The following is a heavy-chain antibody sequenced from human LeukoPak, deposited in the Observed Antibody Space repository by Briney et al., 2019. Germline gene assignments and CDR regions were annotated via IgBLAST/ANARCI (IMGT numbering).Heavy chain of an antibody. J-gene: IGHJ5*02. Sequence: SETLSLTCAVSGGSISSGGYSWSWIRQPPGKGLEWIGYIYHSGSTYYNPSLKSRVTISVDRSKNQFSLKLSSVTAADTAVYYCARAEAYGGKRIDPWGQGTLVTASS. D-gene: IGHD4-23*01. CDR2: IYHSGST. V-gene: IGHV4-30-2*01. CDR3: ARAEAYGGKRIDP. CDR1: GGSISSGGYS.